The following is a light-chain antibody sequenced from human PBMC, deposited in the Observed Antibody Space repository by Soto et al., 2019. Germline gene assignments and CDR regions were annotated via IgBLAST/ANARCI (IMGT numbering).Light chain of an antibody. CDR1: QGIGSQ. Sequence: DIQMTQSPSSVSASVGDRVTITCRASQGIGSQLAWYQQKPGKAPKLLIHAASTLQRGVPSRFSGSGSGTDFTLTISSLQSEDFATYYCQQANTLPRTFGQGTKMEIE. CDR2: AAS. CDR3: QQANTLPRT. V-gene: IGKV1-12*01. J-gene: IGKJ1*01.